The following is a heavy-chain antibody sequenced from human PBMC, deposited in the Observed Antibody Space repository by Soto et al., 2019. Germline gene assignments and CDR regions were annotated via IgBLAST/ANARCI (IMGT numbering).Heavy chain of an antibody. J-gene: IGHJ4*02. CDR2: ISDSGGST. CDR3: DGGFYWGDY. Sequence: EVQLLESGGGLVQPGGSLRLSCAASGFSFSSYGMSWVRPAPGKGLEWVSTISDSGGSTYYADSVKGRFTISRDNSKNTLYLQMNSLRAEDTAAFYCDGGFYWGDYWGRGTLVTVSS. D-gene: IGHD2-21*02. CDR1: GFSFSSYG. V-gene: IGHV3-23*01.